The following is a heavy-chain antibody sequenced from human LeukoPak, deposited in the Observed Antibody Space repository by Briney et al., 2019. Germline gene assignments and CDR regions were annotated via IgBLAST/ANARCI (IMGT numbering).Heavy chain of an antibody. J-gene: IGHJ4*02. CDR1: GYTLTELS. V-gene: IGHV1-24*01. CDR3: TITMVRGVITHFDY. CDR2: FDPEDGET. D-gene: IGHD3-10*01. Sequence: ASVKVSCKVSGYTLTELSMHWVRQAPGKGLEWMGGFDPEDGETIYAQKFQGRVTMTEDTSTDTAYMELSSLRSEDTAVYYCTITMVRGVITHFDYWGQGTLVTVSS.